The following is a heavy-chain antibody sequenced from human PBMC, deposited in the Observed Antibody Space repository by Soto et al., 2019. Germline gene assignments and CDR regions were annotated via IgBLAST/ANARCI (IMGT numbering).Heavy chain of an antibody. J-gene: IGHJ6*02. V-gene: IGHV3-30*18. CDR2: ISYDGSNK. D-gene: IGHD3-3*01. CDR1: GFTFSSYG. Sequence: PGGSLRLSCAASGFTFSSYGMHWVRQAPGRGLEWVAVISYDGSNKYYADSVKGRFTISRDNSKNTLYLQMNSLRAEDTAVYYCAKRTISGGMDVWGQGTTVTVSS. CDR3: AKRTISGGMDV.